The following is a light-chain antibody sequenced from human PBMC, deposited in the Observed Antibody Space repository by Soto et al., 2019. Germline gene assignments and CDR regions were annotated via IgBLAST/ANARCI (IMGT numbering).Light chain of an antibody. CDR3: QQYGSSLSIT. Sequence: EIVLTQSPGTLSLSPGERATLSCRASQSVSSSYLAWYQQKPGQAPRLLIYGASSRATGIPDRFSGSGSGTEFTLPISRLEPEDFAVYYCQQYGSSLSITFGQGTRLEIK. V-gene: IGKV3-20*01. CDR1: QSVSSSY. J-gene: IGKJ5*01. CDR2: GAS.